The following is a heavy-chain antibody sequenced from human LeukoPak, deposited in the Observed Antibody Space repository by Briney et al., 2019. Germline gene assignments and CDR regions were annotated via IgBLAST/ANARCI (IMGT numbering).Heavy chain of an antibody. V-gene: IGHV1-2*02. J-gene: IGHJ6*03. CDR2: INPNSGGT. Sequence: ASVKVSCKASGYTFTGYYMHWVRQAPGQGLEWMGWINPNSGGTNYAQKFQGRVTMTRDTSISTAYMELSRLRSDDTAVYYCARIHDVDYYYYYMDVRGKGTTVTVSS. D-gene: IGHD2-21*01. CDR1: GYTFTGYY. CDR3: ARIHDVDYYYYYMDV.